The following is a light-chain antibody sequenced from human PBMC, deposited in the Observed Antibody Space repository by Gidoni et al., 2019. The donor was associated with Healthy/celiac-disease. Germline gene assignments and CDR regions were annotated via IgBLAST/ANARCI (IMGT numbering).Light chain of an antibody. Sequence: EIVMTQSPATLSLSPGARATLSCRASQSVGRNLAWYQQKPGQAPRLLIYGASTRATGIPARLSGSGSGTEFTLTIGSLQSEDFAVYYCQQYNNWPPLTFGGGTKVEIK. CDR2: GAS. CDR1: QSVGRN. CDR3: QQYNNWPPLT. V-gene: IGKV3-15*01. J-gene: IGKJ4*01.